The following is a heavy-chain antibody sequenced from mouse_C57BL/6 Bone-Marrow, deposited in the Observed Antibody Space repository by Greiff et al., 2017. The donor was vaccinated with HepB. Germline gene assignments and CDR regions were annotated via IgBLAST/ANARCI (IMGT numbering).Heavy chain of an antibody. CDR2: IDPSDSYT. Sequence: VQLQQSGAELVMPGASVKLSCKASGYTFTSYWMHWVKQRPGQGLEWIGEIDPSDSYTNYNQKFKGKSTLTVDKPSSTAYMQLSSLTSEDSAVYYCARPHSYYSNYADYYAMDYWGQGTSVTVSS. V-gene: IGHV1-69*01. J-gene: IGHJ4*01. CDR3: ARPHSYYSNYADYYAMDY. CDR1: GYTFTSYW. D-gene: IGHD2-5*01.